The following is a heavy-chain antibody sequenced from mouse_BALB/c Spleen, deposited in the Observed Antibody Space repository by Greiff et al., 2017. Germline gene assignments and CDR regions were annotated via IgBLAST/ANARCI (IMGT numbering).Heavy chain of an antibody. CDR1: GFTFTDYY. J-gene: IGHJ4*01. V-gene: IGHV7-3*02. CDR2: IRNKANGYTT. CDR3: ARDQMDY. Sequence: EVQLVESGGGLVQPGGSLRLSCATSGFTFTDYYMSWVRQPPGKALEWLGFIRNKANGYTTEYSASVKGRFTISRNNSQSILYLQMNTLRAEDSATYYCARDQMDYWGQGTSVTVSS.